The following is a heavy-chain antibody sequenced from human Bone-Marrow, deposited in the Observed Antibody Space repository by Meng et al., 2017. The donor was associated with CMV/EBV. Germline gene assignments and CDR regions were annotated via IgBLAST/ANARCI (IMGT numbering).Heavy chain of an antibody. CDR2: ISGKSGAT. V-gene: IGHV1-2*02. CDR3: TREFRWELPHPDAFDI. Sequence: SVKVSCKASGYTFTDYYVHWVRQAPGQGLEWMGSISGKSGATKFGQKFQGRVTLTRDTSISTAYMELTSLTSDDTAVYYCTREFRWELPHPDAFDIWGQGTMVTVSS. CDR1: GYTFTDYY. D-gene: IGHD1-26*01. J-gene: IGHJ3*02.